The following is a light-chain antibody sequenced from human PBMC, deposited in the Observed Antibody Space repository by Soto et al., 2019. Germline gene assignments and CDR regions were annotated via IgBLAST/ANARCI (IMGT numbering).Light chain of an antibody. V-gene: IGKV3-15*01. CDR2: GTS. Sequence: EIVWTQYPGALSLSPGERYTRSCLASESVGDYLAWYQQKPGQADRLLIYGTSTRVTGIPARFSGSGSGTEFPITISSLQSEDFAVYYCQQYYNWPLTVGGVTQVDIK. CDR3: QQYYNWPLT. J-gene: IGKJ4*01. CDR1: ESVGDY.